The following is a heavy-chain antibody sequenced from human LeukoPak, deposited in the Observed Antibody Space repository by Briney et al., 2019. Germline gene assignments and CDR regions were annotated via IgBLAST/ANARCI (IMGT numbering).Heavy chain of an antibody. D-gene: IGHD3-16*01. CDR1: GYSLGKNYY. Sequence: SETLSLTCAVSGYSLGKNYYWCWIRQPPGRGLEWIGRIYGTGSTSYTPPLRNRVTMSVDTSKNHFSLKLTSVTAADTAVYYCARYDSRGSASTRFDYWGQGILVTTSS. CDR3: ARYDSRGSASTRFDY. CDR2: IYGTGST. J-gene: IGHJ4*02. V-gene: IGHV4-38-2*01.